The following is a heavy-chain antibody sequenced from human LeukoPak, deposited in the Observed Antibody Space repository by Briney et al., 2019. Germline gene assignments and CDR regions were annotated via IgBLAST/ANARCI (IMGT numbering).Heavy chain of an antibody. CDR3: ARREPHGDYGGKIRYYYYMDV. CDR1: GGSFSGYY. Sequence: PSVTLSLTCAVYGGSFSGYYWSWIRQPPGKGLEWIGEINHSGNTNSNPSLKSRVTMSVDTSKNQFSLKLSSLTAADTAMYYCARREPHGDYGGKIRYYYYMDVWGKGTTITISS. J-gene: IGHJ6*03. D-gene: IGHD4-23*01. V-gene: IGHV4-34*01. CDR2: INHSGNT.